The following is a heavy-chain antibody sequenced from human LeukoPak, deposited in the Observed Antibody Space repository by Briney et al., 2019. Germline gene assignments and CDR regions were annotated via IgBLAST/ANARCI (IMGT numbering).Heavy chain of an antibody. Sequence: GGSLRLSCAASGFTFSSYAMSWVRQAPGKGLEWVSGINWNGGSTGYADSVKGRFTISRDNAKNSLYLQMNSLRAEDTALYYCARSAAAPYYYYYYMDVWGKGTTVTVSS. CDR1: GFTFSSYA. CDR2: INWNGGST. J-gene: IGHJ6*03. D-gene: IGHD6-13*01. V-gene: IGHV3-20*04. CDR3: ARSAAAPYYYYYYMDV.